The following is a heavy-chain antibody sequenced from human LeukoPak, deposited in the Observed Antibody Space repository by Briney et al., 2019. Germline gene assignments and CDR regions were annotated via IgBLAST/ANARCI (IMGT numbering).Heavy chain of an antibody. V-gene: IGHV4-59*08. CDR1: GGSISSYY. CDR2: IYYSGST. Sequence: KPSETLSLTCTVSGGSISSYYWSWIRQPPGKGLEWIGYIYYSGSTNYNPSLKSRVTISVDTSKNQFSLKLSSVTAADTAVYYCARHWETSSWYVDYWGQGTRVTVSS. D-gene: IGHD6-13*01. J-gene: IGHJ4*02. CDR3: ARHWETSSWYVDY.